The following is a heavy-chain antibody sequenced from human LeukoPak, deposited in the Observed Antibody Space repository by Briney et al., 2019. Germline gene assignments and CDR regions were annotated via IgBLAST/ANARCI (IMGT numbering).Heavy chain of an antibody. CDR1: GGSISSYY. CDR2: IYYSGST. V-gene: IGHV4-59*08. CDR3: ARREDGYSPFDY. J-gene: IGHJ4*02. Sequence: SETLSLTCTVSGGSISSYYWSWIRQPPGKGLEWIGYIYYSGSTNYDPSLKSRVTISVDTSKNQFSLKLSSVTAADTAVYYCARREDGYSPFDYWGQGTLVTVSS. D-gene: IGHD5-24*01.